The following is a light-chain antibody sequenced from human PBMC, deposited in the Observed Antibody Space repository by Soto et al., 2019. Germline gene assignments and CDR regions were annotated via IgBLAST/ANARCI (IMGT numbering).Light chain of an antibody. CDR1: QGISSA. CDR2: DAS. CDR3: QQFNSDPYT. V-gene: IGKV1-13*02. Sequence: AIPLTQSPSSLSASVGDRVTITCRASQGISSALAWYQQKPGTAPKFLIYDASNLESGVPSRFSGSGSGTDFTLTISSLQPEDFATYYCQQFNSDPYTFGQGTKLEIK. J-gene: IGKJ2*01.